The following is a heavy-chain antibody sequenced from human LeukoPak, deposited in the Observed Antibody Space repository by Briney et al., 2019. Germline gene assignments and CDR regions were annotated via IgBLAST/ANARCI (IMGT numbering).Heavy chain of an antibody. CDR2: ISGSDGST. CDR1: GFTFSSYD. Sequence: GGSLRLSCAASGFTFSSYDMNWVRQAPGKGLEWVSGISGSDGSTYYADSVKGRFTISRDNSKNTLYLQMDSLRAEDMAVYYCAKLGVTTPVDYWGQGTLVTVSS. V-gene: IGHV3-23*01. J-gene: IGHJ4*02. CDR3: AKLGVTTPVDY. D-gene: IGHD4-17*01.